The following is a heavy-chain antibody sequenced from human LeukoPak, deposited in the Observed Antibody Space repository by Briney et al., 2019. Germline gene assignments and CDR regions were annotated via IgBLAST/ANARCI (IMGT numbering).Heavy chain of an antibody. D-gene: IGHD2-2*01. CDR2: IGAAGSTI. CDR1: GFTFSSYS. CDR3: ARDSSTYAGPPDY. V-gene: IGHV3-48*01. J-gene: IGHJ4*02. Sequence: GGSLRLSCAASGFTFSSYSMNWVRQAPGKGLEWVSYIGAAGSTIYYADSVKCRFTISRDNAKNSLFLQMNSLRAEDTAVYYCARDSSTYAGPPDYWGQGTLVTVSS.